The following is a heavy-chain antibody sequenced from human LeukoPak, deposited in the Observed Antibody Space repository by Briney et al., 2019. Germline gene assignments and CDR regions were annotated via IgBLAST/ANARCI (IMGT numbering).Heavy chain of an antibody. CDR1: GGSISSGSYY. V-gene: IGHV4-39*01. CDR3: ARHREGYDSSGYSDY. D-gene: IGHD3-22*01. J-gene: IGHJ4*02. CDR2: IYYSGST. Sequence: PSETLSLTCTVSGGSISSGSYYWGWIRQPPGKGLEWIGSIYYSGSTYYNPSLKSRVTISVDTSKNQFSLKLSSVTAADTAVYYCARHREGYDSSGYSDYWGQGTLVTVS.